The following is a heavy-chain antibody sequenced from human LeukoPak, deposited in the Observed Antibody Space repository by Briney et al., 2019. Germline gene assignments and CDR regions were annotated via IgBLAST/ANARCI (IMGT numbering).Heavy chain of an antibody. Sequence: GGSLRLSCAASGFTFSSYWMSWVRQAPGKGLERVANIKQDGSEKYYVDPVKGRFTISRDNAKNSLYLQMNSLRAEDTAVYYCARVFYPFRWYFDLWGRGTLVTVSS. CDR3: ARVFYPFRWYFDL. CDR1: GFTFSSYW. CDR2: IKQDGSEK. V-gene: IGHV3-7*01. J-gene: IGHJ2*01. D-gene: IGHD2/OR15-2a*01.